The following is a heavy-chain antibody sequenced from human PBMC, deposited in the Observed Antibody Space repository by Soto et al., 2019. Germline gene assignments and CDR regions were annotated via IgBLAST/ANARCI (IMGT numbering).Heavy chain of an antibody. CDR2: ISSNGGST. Sequence: GGSLRLSCAASGFTFSSYAMHWVRQAPGKGLEYVSAISSNGGSTYYANSVKGRFTISRDNSKNTLYLQMGSLRAEDMAVYYCARGGGYCSSTSCYERSYYYYYMDVWGKGTTVTVSS. CDR3: ARGGGYCSSTSCYERSYYYYYMDV. D-gene: IGHD2-2*01. J-gene: IGHJ6*03. CDR1: GFTFSSYA. V-gene: IGHV3-64*01.